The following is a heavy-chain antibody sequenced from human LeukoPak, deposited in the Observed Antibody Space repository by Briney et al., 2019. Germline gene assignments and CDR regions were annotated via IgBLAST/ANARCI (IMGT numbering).Heavy chain of an antibody. Sequence: EASVKVSCKASGGTFMSYAISWVRQAPGQGLEWMGRIILIVSIANYAQKFQGRVTITADKSTSTAYMELSSLRSEDTAVYYCARSVEDYYGSGSYPDAFDIWGQGTMVTVSS. CDR3: ARSVEDYYGSGSYPDAFDI. J-gene: IGHJ3*02. D-gene: IGHD3-10*01. CDR1: GGTFMSYA. V-gene: IGHV1-69*04. CDR2: IILIVSIA.